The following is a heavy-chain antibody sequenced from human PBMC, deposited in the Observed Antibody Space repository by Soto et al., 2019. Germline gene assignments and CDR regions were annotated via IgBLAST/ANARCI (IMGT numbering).Heavy chain of an antibody. J-gene: IGHJ3*02. CDR3: ARVLKSSGWDNDVFDI. D-gene: IGHD6-19*01. V-gene: IGHV3-74*01. CDR1: GFTFSSYW. Sequence: GFLRLSCAAPGFTFSSYWIHWVRQAPGKGLVWVSRIDTYGSATRYADSVKGRFTISRDNAKNTLYLQMNTLRAEDTAVYYCARVLKSSGWDNDVFDIWGQGTMVTVSS. CDR2: IDTYGSAT.